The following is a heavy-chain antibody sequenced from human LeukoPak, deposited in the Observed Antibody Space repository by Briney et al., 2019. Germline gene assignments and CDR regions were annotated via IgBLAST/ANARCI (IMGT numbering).Heavy chain of an antibody. V-gene: IGHV3-48*03. Sequence: GGSLRLSCAASGFTFSSYEMNWVRQAPGKGLEWVSYISSSGSTIYYADSVKGRFTISRDNAKNSLYLQMNSLRVEDTAVYYCASRIVGTPDFFDYWGQGTLVTVSS. CDR2: ISSSGSTI. J-gene: IGHJ4*02. D-gene: IGHD1-26*01. CDR3: ASRIVGTPDFFDY. CDR1: GFTFSSYE.